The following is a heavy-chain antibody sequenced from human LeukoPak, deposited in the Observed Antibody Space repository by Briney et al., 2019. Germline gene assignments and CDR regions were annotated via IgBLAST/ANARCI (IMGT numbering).Heavy chain of an antibody. CDR3: AKGRIAAAGFDAFDY. Sequence: PGGSLRLSCAASGFTFDDYGMSWVRQAPGKGLEWVSGINWNGGNTGYAGSVKGRFTISRDNAKNSLYLQMNSLRAEDMALYYCAKGRIAAAGFDAFDYWGQGTLVTVSS. D-gene: IGHD6-13*01. J-gene: IGHJ4*02. V-gene: IGHV3-20*04. CDR2: INWNGGNT. CDR1: GFTFDDYG.